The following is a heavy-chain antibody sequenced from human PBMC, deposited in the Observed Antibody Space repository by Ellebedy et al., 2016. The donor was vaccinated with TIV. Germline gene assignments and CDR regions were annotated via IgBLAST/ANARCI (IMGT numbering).Heavy chain of an antibody. D-gene: IGHD5-24*01. CDR3: VKMAAMSSYFSFHL. Sequence: MPGGSLRLSCNVSGDSIRSFYWSWVRQSPGKGLEWIGYVHSSWSANYNPSLENRFTMFVDTSKNQISLKLSSVTDADTAVYYCVKMAAMSSYFSFHLWGRGTLVTVSS. V-gene: IGHV4-59*03. CDR1: GDSIRSFY. J-gene: IGHJ2*01. CDR2: VHSSWSA.